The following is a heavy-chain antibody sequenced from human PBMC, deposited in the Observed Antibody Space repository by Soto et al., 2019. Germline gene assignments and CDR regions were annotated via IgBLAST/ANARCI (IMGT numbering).Heavy chain of an antibody. D-gene: IGHD5-12*01. Sequence: QVQLVQSGAEVKKPGASVKVSCKASGYSFTTYAMHWVRQAPGQRLEWMGWIDVGNGNTKYSQKFQGRVTITRDTSANTAYMELSSLRSEDTAVYYCARNVVATIQLDYWGQGTLVTVSS. CDR3: ARNVVATIQLDY. CDR2: IDVGNGNT. CDR1: GYSFTTYA. J-gene: IGHJ4*02. V-gene: IGHV1-3*01.